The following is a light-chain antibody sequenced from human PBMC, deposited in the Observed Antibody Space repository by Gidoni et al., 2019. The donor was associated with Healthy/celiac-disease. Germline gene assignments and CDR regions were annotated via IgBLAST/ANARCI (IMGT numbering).Light chain of an antibody. J-gene: IGKJ2*01. Sequence: DIQMTQSPSSLSASLGDRVTITCRASQSISSYLNWYQQKPGKAPKLLIYAASSLQSEVPSRFSGSGSGTDFTLTISSLQPQDFATYYCQQSYSTLYTFGQGTKLEIK. CDR1: QSISSY. V-gene: IGKV1-39*01. CDR2: AAS. CDR3: QQSYSTLYT.